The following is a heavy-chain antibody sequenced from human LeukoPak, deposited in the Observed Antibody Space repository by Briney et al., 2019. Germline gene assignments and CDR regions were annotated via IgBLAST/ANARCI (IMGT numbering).Heavy chain of an antibody. CDR1: GFTFSTFN. CDR2: ITSGGDYI. CDR3: ARGHYDVLAASYKWTLDY. Sequence: GGSLRLSCAASGFTFSTFNMNWVRQAPGKGLEWVSSITSGGDYIYYSDSAKGRFTTSSDNAKNSLSLQLNSLRVEDTAVYYCARGHYDVLAASYKWTLDYWGQGTLVTVSS. D-gene: IGHD3-9*01. V-gene: IGHV3-21*01. J-gene: IGHJ4*02.